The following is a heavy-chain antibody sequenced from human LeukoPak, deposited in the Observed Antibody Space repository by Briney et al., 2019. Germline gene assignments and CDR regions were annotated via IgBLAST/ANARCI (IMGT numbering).Heavy chain of an antibody. CDR3: ARGYSSSWYNPGSVFWFDP. J-gene: IGHJ5*02. CDR2: INHSGST. V-gene: IGHV4-34*01. D-gene: IGHD6-13*01. CDR1: GGSFSGYY. Sequence: PSETLSLTCAVYGGSFSGYYWSWIRQPPGKGLEWIGEINHSGSTNYNPSLKSRVTISVDTSKNQFSLKLSSVTAADTAVYYCARGYSSSWYNPGSVFWFDPWGQGTLVTVSS.